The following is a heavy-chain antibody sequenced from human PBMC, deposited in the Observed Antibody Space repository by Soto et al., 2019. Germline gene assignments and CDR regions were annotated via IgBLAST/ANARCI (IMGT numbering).Heavy chain of an antibody. Sequence: PWESLTIPCTSSGYSFTHYWISWVRQMPGKGLEWMGRIDPSDSYTNYSPSFQGHVTISADKSISTAYLQWSSLKASDTAMYYCARYSYDSSAYYYGFDYWGQGTLV. CDR1: GYSFTHYW. J-gene: IGHJ4*02. D-gene: IGHD3-22*01. CDR3: ARYSYDSSAYYYGFDY. V-gene: IGHV5-10-1*01. CDR2: IDPSDSYT.